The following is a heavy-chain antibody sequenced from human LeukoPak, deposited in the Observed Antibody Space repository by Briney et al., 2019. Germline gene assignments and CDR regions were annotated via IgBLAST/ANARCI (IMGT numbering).Heavy chain of an antibody. CDR3: ARMSARRIAAAYDDY. CDR1: GDSISNYY. J-gene: IGHJ4*02. V-gene: IGHV4-59*12. Sequence: SETLSLTCTVSGDSISNYYWSWIRQPPGKGLEWIGYIYHSGSTYYNPSLKSRVTISVDRSKNQFSLKLSSVTAADTAVYYCARMSARRIAAAYDDYWGQGTLVTVSS. CDR2: IYHSGST. D-gene: IGHD6-13*01.